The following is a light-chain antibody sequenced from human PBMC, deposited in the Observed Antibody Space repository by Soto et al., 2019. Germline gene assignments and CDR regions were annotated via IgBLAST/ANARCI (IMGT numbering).Light chain of an antibody. V-gene: IGLV2-14*03. Sequence: QSALTQPASVSGSPGQSINISCTGTSSDVGGYNYVYWYQHHPGKDPKLIIYDVSNRPSGVSNPFSGSKSGNTASLTISGLQPEDEADYYFSSYTTSNTRQIVFGTGTKLTVL. J-gene: IGLJ1*01. CDR1: SSDVGGYNY. CDR2: DVS. CDR3: SSYTTSNTRQIV.